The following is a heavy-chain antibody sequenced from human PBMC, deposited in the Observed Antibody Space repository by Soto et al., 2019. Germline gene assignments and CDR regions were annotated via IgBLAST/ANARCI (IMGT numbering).Heavy chain of an antibody. CDR2: IKSKTDGGTA. Sequence: GGSLRLSCVASGFNLSHPWMTWVRQAAGKGLEWVGRIKSKTDGGTADYAAPVKGRATISRDDSKNTVYLQMNSLKTEDTAVYYCTTGIYYDILTGYHNVAYWGQGALVTVSS. V-gene: IGHV3-15*01. J-gene: IGHJ4*02. CDR3: TTGIYYDILTGYHNVAY. D-gene: IGHD3-9*01. CDR1: GFNLSHPW.